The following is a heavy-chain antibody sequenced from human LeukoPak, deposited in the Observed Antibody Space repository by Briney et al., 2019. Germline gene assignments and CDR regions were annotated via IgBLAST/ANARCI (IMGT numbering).Heavy chain of an antibody. Sequence: KSGGSLRLSCAASGFTFSSYSMNWVRQAPGKGLEWVSSISSSSSYIYYADSVKGRFTISRDNAKNSLYLQMNSLRAEDTAVYYCARLVGGYYYYMDVWGKGTTVTVSS. CDR1: GFTFSSYS. CDR2: ISSSSSYI. V-gene: IGHV3-21*01. J-gene: IGHJ6*03. D-gene: IGHD2-15*01. CDR3: ARLVGGYYYYMDV.